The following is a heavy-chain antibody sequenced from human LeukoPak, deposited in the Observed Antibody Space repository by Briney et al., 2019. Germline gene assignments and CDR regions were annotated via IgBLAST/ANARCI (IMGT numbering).Heavy chain of an antibody. CDR2: IYSGGDT. D-gene: IGHD1-26*01. CDR1: GFTVSSNY. CDR3: ARDRPSSGSSFDI. V-gene: IGHV3-53*01. J-gene: IGHJ3*02. Sequence: GGSLRLSCAVSGFTVSSNYMSWVRQAPGKGLEWVSVIYSGGDTYYADFVKGRFTISRDNSKNTLYLQMNSLRAEDTAVYYCARDRPSSGSSFDICGQGTMVTVSS.